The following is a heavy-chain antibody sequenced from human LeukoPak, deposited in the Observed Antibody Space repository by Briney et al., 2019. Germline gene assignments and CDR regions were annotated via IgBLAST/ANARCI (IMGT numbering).Heavy chain of an antibody. J-gene: IGHJ3*02. V-gene: IGHV4-34*01. CDR1: GGSFSGYY. CDR3: ARDYYDSSGYYFSPPDDAFDI. Sequence: SETLSLTCAVYGGSFSGYYWSWIRQPPGKGLEWIGEINHSGSTNYNPSLKSRVTMSVDTSKNQFSLKLSSVTAADTAVYYCARDYYDSSGYYFSPPDDAFDIWGQGTMVTVSS. D-gene: IGHD3-22*01. CDR2: INHSGST.